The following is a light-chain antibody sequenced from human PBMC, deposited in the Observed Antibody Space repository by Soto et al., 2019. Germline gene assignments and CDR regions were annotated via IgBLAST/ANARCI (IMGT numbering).Light chain of an antibody. CDR3: QQYHRASIT. CDR2: DAS. J-gene: IGKJ5*01. V-gene: IGKV1-5*01. Sequence: IQMTQSPSTLSASVGPRLTISSRASQSLNNWLAWYQQRTGKAPKLLIYDASTLVRGVPSRFSGTGYGTEFNLTISSLQTDDFATYYCQQYHRASITFGQGTRLEIK. CDR1: QSLNNW.